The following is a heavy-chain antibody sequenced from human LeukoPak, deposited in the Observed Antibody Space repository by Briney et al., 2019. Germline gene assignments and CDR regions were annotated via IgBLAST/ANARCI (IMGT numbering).Heavy chain of an antibody. CDR3: ARGQFNYHQPYYFDY. V-gene: IGHV4-59*12. CDR1: GGSISRYY. CDR2: IFYTGST. Sequence: PSETLSLTCTVSGGSISRYYWSWIRQPPGKGLEWIGYIFYTGSTNYNPSLRSRVTLSVDTSKNQFSLRLSSVTAADRAVYYCARGQFNYHQPYYFDYWGQGMLVTVSS. J-gene: IGHJ4*02. D-gene: IGHD1-7*01.